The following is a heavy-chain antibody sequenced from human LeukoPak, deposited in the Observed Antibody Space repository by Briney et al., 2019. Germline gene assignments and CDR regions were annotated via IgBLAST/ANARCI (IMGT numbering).Heavy chain of an antibody. D-gene: IGHD6-13*01. CDR1: GFTFSNAW. V-gene: IGHV3-7*01. J-gene: IGHJ6*03. CDR2: IKQDGSEK. CDR3: ARCIAAAATSIVYYYYMDV. Sequence: GGSLRLSCATSGFTFSNAWMSWVRQAPGKGLEWVANIKQDGSEKYYVDSVKGRFTISRDNAKNSLYLQMNSLRAEDTAVYYCARCIAAAATSIVYYYYMDVWGKGTTVTISS.